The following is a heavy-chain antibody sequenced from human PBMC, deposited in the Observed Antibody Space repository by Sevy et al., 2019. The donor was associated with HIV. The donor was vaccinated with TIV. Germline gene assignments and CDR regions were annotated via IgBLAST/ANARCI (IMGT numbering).Heavy chain of an antibody. CDR3: ARIRGHKGSYFDP. CDR1: GASISTNY. CDR2: IYYSGSA. V-gene: IGHV4-59*08. J-gene: IGHJ4*02. Sequence: SETLSLTCTVSGASISTNYWSWIRQAPGKGLEWIGSIYYSGSANYNPSLQSRVIISVDLSKDQVSLRLSSVTAADTAVYYCARIRGHKGSYFDPWGQGTLVTVSS. D-gene: IGHD4-17*01.